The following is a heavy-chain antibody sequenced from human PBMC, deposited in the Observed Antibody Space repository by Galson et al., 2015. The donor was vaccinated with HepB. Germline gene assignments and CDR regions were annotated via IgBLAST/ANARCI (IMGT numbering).Heavy chain of an antibody. D-gene: IGHD3-10*01. CDR1: GFTFSSYG. V-gene: IGHV3-30*02. CDR3: AKGAHPSRFGVFYGMDV. CDR2: IRYDGSNK. Sequence: SCKASGFTFSSYGMHWVRQAPGKGLEWVAFIRYDGSNKYYADSVKGRFTISRDNSKNTLYLQMNSLRAEDTAVYYCAKGAHPSRFGVFYGMDVWGQGTTVTVSS. J-gene: IGHJ6*02.